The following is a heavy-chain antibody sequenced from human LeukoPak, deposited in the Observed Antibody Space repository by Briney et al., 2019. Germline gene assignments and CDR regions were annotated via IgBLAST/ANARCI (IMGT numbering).Heavy chain of an antibody. CDR3: ARGPPYIVVVTAIGFFDY. Sequence: PSETLSLTCTVSGGSINYYYWMWIRQPPGKGLEWIGYIYYSGGTHYNPSLKSRVTMLVDTSKNQFSLKLSSVTAADTAVYYCARGPPYIVVVTAIGFFDYWGQGTLVTVSS. CDR2: IYYSGGT. D-gene: IGHD2-21*02. CDR1: GGSINYYY. J-gene: IGHJ4*02. V-gene: IGHV4-59*12.